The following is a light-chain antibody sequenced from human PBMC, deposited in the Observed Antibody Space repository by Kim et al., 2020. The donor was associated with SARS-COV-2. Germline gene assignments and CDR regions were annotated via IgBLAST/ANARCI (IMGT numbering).Light chain of an antibody. Sequence: DIQMTQSPSTLSASVGDTVTITCRASQSCSRWLAWYQQKPGKAPKVLISSASTLESGVPSRFSGGGSGTEFTLTIINLQPDDFATYYCQQYYSFPVTFGGGTKVDIK. CDR2: SAS. J-gene: IGKJ4*01. V-gene: IGKV1-5*03. CDR3: QQYYSFPVT. CDR1: QSCSRW.